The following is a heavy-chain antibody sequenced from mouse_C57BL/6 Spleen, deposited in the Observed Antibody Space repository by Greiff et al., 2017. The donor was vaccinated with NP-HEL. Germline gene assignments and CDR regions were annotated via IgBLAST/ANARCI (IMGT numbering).Heavy chain of an antibody. CDR3: ARGGKGGSMDY. CDR1: GYTFTDYN. V-gene: IGHV1-18*01. J-gene: IGHJ4*01. CDR2: INPNNGGT. Sequence: EVQLQQSGPELVKPGASVKIPCKASGYTFTDYNMDWVKQSHGKSLEWIGDINPNNGGTIYNQKFKGKATLTVDKSSSTAYMELRSLTSEDTAVYYCARGGKGGSMDYWGQGTSVTVSS. D-gene: IGHD1-3*01.